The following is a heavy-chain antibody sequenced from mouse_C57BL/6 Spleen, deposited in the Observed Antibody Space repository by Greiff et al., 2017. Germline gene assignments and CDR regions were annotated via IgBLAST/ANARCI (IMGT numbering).Heavy chain of an antibody. J-gene: IGHJ1*03. V-gene: IGHV5-16*01. CDR2: INYDGSRT. Sequence: EVMLVESEGGLVQPGSSMKLSCTASGFTFSDYYMAWVRQVPEKGLEWVANINYDGSRTYYLDSLKSRFIISRDTAKNILYLQMSSLKSEDTATYYCAREDYGSSFYWYFDVWGTGTTVTVSS. CDR1: GFTFSDYY. CDR3: AREDYGSSFYWYFDV. D-gene: IGHD1-1*01.